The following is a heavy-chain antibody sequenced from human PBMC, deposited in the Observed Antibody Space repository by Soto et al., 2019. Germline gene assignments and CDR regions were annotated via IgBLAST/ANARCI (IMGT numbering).Heavy chain of an antibody. Sequence: GGSLRLSCAASGFTFNSYAMSWVRQAPGKGLEWVSAISGSGGSTYYADSVKGRFTISRDNSKNTLYLQMNSLRAEDTAVYYCAKRRDTLFRGCGDSLEQMAVWGQGTTVTVS. CDR1: GFTFNSYA. V-gene: IGHV3-23*01. CDR3: AKRRDTLFRGCGDSLEQMAV. CDR2: ISGSGGST. J-gene: IGHJ6*02. D-gene: IGHD3-3*01.